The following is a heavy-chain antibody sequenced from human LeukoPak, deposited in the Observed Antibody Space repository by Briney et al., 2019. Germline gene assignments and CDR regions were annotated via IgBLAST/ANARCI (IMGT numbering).Heavy chain of an antibody. CDR1: GFTVSNNY. D-gene: IGHD6-13*01. Sequence: PGGSLRLSCAASGFTVSNNYMSWVRQAPGKGLDWVSVIYSGGTTFYADSVKGRFTISRDDSKNTLYLQMNSLRVEDTAVYYCARDHGGAAAYWGQGTLVTVSS. CDR3: ARDHGGAAAY. CDR2: IYSGGTT. V-gene: IGHV3-66*01. J-gene: IGHJ4*02.